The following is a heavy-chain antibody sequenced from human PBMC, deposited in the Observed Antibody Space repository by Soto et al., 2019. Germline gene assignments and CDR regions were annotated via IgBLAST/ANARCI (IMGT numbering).Heavy chain of an antibody. D-gene: IGHD3-9*01. Sequence: PSETLSLTCTVSGGSVSSGAYYWSWIRQPPEKGLEWVGYTYYSGSTNYNPSLKSRVTISVDTSKNQFSLKLTSVTAADTAVYYCARAISTGYNILTGYYMDYWGQGSLVTVSS. CDR1: GGSVSSGAYY. V-gene: IGHV4-61*08. CDR3: ARAISTGYNILTGYYMDY. J-gene: IGHJ4*02. CDR2: TYYSGST.